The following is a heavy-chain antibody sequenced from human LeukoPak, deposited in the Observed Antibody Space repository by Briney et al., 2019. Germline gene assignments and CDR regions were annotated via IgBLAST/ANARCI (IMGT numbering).Heavy chain of an antibody. J-gene: IGHJ3*02. V-gene: IGHV4-34*01. CDR1: GGSFSGYY. Sequence: SETLSLTCAVYGGSFSGYYWGWIRQPPGKGLEWIGEINHSGNANYNPSLKSRVTISVDTSKNQFSLKLSSVTAADTAVYYCARGSGVTIFGNGGNDAFDIWGQGTMVTVSS. CDR2: INHSGNA. CDR3: ARGSGVTIFGNGGNDAFDI. D-gene: IGHD3-3*01.